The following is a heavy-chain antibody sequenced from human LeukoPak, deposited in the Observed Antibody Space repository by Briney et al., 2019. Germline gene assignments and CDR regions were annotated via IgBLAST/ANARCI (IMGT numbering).Heavy chain of an antibody. CDR1: GFTFSSYA. J-gene: IGHJ3*02. CDR3: ARRAGITMIVVGVQDAFDI. D-gene: IGHD3-22*01. Sequence: GGSLRLSCAASGFTFSSYAMHWVRRAPGKGLEWVAVISYDGSNKYYADSVKGRFTISRDNSKNTLYLQMNSLRAEDTAVYYCARRAGITMIVVGVQDAFDIWGQGTMVTVSS. V-gene: IGHV3-30-3*01. CDR2: ISYDGSNK.